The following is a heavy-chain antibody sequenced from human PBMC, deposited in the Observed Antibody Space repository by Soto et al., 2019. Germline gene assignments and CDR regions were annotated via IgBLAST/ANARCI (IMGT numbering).Heavy chain of an antibody. V-gene: IGHV3-30*18. D-gene: IGHD3-22*01. CDR3: AKEGPHYDSSGHYVNPVSFFDY. Sequence: GGSLRLSCAASGFTFSSYGMHWVRQAPGKGLEWVAVISYDGSNKYYADSVKGRFTISRDNSKNTLYLQMNSLRAEDTAVYYCAKEGPHYDSSGHYVNPVSFFDYWGQGTMVTVYS. CDR1: GFTFSSYG. CDR2: ISYDGSNK. J-gene: IGHJ4*02.